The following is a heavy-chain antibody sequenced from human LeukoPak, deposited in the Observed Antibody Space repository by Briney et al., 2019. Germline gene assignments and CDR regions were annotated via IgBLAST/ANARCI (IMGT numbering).Heavy chain of an antibody. V-gene: IGHV3-30-3*01. D-gene: IGHD3-22*01. CDR2: ISYDGSNK. CDR1: GFTFSSYA. J-gene: IGHJ3*02. CDR3: ARGLVGIYYDNAFEI. Sequence: GSLRLSCAASGFTFSSYAMHWVRQAPGKGLEWVAVISYDGSNKYYADSVKGRFTISRDNSKNTLYLQMNSLRAEDTAVYYCARGLVGIYYDNAFEIWGQGTMVSVSS.